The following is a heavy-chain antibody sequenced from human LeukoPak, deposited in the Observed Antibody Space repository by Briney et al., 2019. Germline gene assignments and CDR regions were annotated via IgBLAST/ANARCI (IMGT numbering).Heavy chain of an antibody. CDR3: ARGKKYYYDSSGRSSSLYFDY. J-gene: IGHJ4*02. D-gene: IGHD3-22*01. CDR1: GGSISSNTYF. CDR2: IRYSGST. V-gene: IGHV4-39*01. Sequence: SETLSLTCNVSGGSISSNTYFWGWIRRPPGKGLEWIGGIRYSGSTYYNPSLKSRVTISVDTSKNQFSLNLSSLTAADTAVYYCARGKKYYYDSSGRSSSLYFDYWGQGTLVTVSS.